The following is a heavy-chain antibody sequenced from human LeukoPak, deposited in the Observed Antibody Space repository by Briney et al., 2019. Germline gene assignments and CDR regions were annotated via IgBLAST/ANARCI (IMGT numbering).Heavy chain of an antibody. D-gene: IGHD5-18*01. CDR1: GGSISSSSYY. CDR2: IYYSGST. V-gene: IGHV4-39*07. J-gene: IGHJ4*02. Sequence: SETLSLTCTVSGGSISSSSYYWGWIRQPPGKGLEWIGSIYYSGSTYYHPSLKSRVTISVDTSKNQFSLKLSSVTAADTAVYYCARARGRGYSYGRGGYFDYWGQGTLVSVSS. CDR3: ARARGRGYSYGRGGYFDY.